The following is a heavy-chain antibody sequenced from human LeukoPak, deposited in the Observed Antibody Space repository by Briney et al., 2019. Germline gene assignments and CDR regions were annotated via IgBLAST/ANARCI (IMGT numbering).Heavy chain of an antibody. CDR3: ARAPNWGSTYYYYMDV. J-gene: IGHJ6*03. V-gene: IGHV4-59*01. Sequence: SETLSLTCTVSGGSISSYYWSWIRQPPGKGLEWIGYIYYSGSTNYNPSLKSRVTIPVDTSKNQFSLKLSSVTAADTAVYYCARAPNWGSTYYYYMDVWAKGPRSPSP. CDR2: IYYSGST. D-gene: IGHD7-27*01. CDR1: GGSISSYY.